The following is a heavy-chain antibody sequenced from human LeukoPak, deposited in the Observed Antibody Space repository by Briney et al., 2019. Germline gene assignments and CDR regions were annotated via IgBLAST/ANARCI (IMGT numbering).Heavy chain of an antibody. CDR3: ARSTAGLDY. CDR1: GFAFRQFG. J-gene: IGHJ4*02. Sequence: GGSLRLSCAASGFAFRQFGMHWVRQAPGKGLEWVSVISYDGSQTYYADSVKGRFTISRYNSKKTLYLQMHSLRAEDTAVYYCARSTAGLDYWGQGTLVTVSA. V-gene: IGHV3-30*03. CDR2: ISYDGSQT. D-gene: IGHD4-11*01.